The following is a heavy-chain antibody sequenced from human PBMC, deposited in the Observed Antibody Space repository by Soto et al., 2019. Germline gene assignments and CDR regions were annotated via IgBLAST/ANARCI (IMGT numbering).Heavy chain of an antibody. CDR1: GGTLSNYT. J-gene: IGHJ4*02. V-gene: IGHV1-69*02. Sequence: GASVKVSCKASGGTLSNYTITWVRQAPGQGLEWMGRIIPILGIANYAQKLQGRVTITADKSTSTAYMELSSLRSEDTAVYYCASISAEGDYGSGSYYNDLADWGQGTRVNVSS. CDR3: ASISAEGDYGSGSYYNDLAD. CDR2: IIPILGIA. D-gene: IGHD3-10*01.